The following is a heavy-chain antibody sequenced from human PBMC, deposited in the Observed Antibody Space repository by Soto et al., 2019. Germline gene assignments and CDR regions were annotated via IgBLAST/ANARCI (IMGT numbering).Heavy chain of an antibody. CDR1: TGSISSGGNY. CDR2: IYYSGST. Sequence: SETLSLTCTVSTGSISSGGNYWSWIRQHPGKGLEWVGYIYYSGSTYYNPSLKSRVSISVDTSKNQFSLKLSSVTAADTAVYYCARAWFSSSSEGSLNWFDPWGQGTPVTVSS. J-gene: IGHJ5*02. D-gene: IGHD6-6*01. V-gene: IGHV4-31*03. CDR3: ARAWFSSSSEGSLNWFDP.